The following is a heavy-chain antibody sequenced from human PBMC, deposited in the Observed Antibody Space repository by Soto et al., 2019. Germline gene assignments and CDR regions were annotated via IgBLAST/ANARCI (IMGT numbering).Heavy chain of an antibody. J-gene: IGHJ4*02. CDR2: LSGTGSST. CDR1: GFTFTNYA. D-gene: IGHD3-3*01. V-gene: IGHV3-23*01. Sequence: EVQLLESGGGSVQPGGSLRLSCAASGFTFTNYAMSWVRQAPGKGLEWVSTLSGTGSSTYYAGSVKGRFTISRANSKNTLYLQMNSLTAEDTAVYYCAKDMTIFGVVPFDNWGQGNLVTVSS. CDR3: AKDMTIFGVVPFDN.